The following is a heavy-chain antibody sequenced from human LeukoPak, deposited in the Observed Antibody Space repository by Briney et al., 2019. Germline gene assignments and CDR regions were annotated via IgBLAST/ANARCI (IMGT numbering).Heavy chain of an antibody. CDR3: VLTPYGDSYGGY. CDR2: ISYDGSNK. Sequence: GGSLRLSCAASGFTFSSYGMHWVRQAPGKGLEWVAVISYDGSNKYYADSVKGRFTISRDNSKNTLYLQMNSLRAEDTAVYYCVLTPYGDSYGGYWGQGTLVTVSS. V-gene: IGHV3-30*03. J-gene: IGHJ4*02. CDR1: GFTFSSYG. D-gene: IGHD4-17*01.